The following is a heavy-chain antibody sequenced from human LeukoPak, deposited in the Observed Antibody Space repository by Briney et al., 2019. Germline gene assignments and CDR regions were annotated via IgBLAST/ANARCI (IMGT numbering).Heavy chain of an antibody. V-gene: IGHV1-69*01. D-gene: IGHD6-13*01. CDR2: IIPIFGTA. CDR1: GGTFSSYA. CDR3: ARSPRIAAASFDI. Sequence: SVKVSCKASGGTFSSYAISWVRQAPGQGLEWMGGIIPIFGTANYAQKFQGRVTITADESTSTAYMELSSLRSEDTAVYYCARSPRIAAASFDIWGQGTMVTVSS. J-gene: IGHJ3*02.